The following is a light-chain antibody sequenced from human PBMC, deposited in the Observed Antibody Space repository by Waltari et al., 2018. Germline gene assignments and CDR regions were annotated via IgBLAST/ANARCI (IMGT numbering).Light chain of an antibody. V-gene: IGLV2-14*03. CDR3: SSYTSSSTVV. CDR2: DVS. J-gene: IGLJ2*01. Sequence: CTGTSSDVGGYNYVSWYQQHPGKAPKLMIYDVSNRPSGVSNRFSGSKSGNTASLTISGLQAEDEADYYCSSYTSSSTVVFGGGTKLTVL. CDR1: SSDVGGYNY.